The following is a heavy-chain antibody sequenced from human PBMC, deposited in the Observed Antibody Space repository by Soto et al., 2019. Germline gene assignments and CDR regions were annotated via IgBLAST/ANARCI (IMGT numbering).Heavy chain of an antibody. D-gene: IGHD4-17*01. CDR2: INPSGGST. V-gene: IGHV1-46*03. CDR3: ARVLRDHYGDYEGADAFDI. J-gene: IGHJ3*02. CDR1: GYTFTSYY. Sequence: QVQLVQSGAEVKKPGASVKVSCKASGYTFTSYYMHWVRQAPGQGLEWMGIINPSGGSTSYAQKFQGRVTMTRDTSTSTVYMELSSLRSEDTAVYYCARVLRDHYGDYEGADAFDIWGQGTMVTVSS.